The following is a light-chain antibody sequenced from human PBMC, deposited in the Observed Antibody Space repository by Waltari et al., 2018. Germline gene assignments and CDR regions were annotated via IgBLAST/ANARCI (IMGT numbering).Light chain of an antibody. CDR1: SGHSSNV. Sequence: QLVLTQSPSASASLGASVTLTCPLSSGHSSNVIAWLQQQPEKGPRYLMKVNSDGSHSKGDKIPDRFSGSSSGAGHFLTISSLQSEDEADYYCQTGGHGTWVFGGGTKLTVL. CDR3: QTGGHGTWV. J-gene: IGLJ3*02. CDR2: VNSDGSH. V-gene: IGLV4-69*01.